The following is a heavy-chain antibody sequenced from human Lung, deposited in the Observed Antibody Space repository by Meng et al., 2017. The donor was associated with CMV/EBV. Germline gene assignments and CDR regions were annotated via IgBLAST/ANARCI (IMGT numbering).Heavy chain of an antibody. CDR3: AGPDDMGSSPHDPVHI. Sequence: SETLSLTCTVSGASISANYWSWSRRPPGKGLEYIGSISYTGYIEYNPSLKGRVAISLDTSKNQFSLKLASVTAADTAMYYCAGPDDMGSSPHDPVHIWGQGTMVXVSS. CDR1: GASISANY. D-gene: IGHD1-1*01. V-gene: IGHV4-59*01. J-gene: IGHJ3*01. CDR2: ISYTGYI.